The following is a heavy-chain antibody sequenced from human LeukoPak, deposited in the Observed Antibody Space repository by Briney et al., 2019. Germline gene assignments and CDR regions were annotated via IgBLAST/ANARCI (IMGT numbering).Heavy chain of an antibody. CDR1: GASISKYY. D-gene: IGHD1-26*01. CDR2: AYNSGST. J-gene: IGHJ6*02. V-gene: IGHV4-59*04. Sequence: SETLSLTCTVFGASISKYYWSWIRQPPGKGLEWMGYAYNSGSTKYNPSLQSRVTISVDTSKNQFFLKLSSVTAADTAVYYCATSGGSYYYYGMDVWGQGTTVTVSS. CDR3: ATSGGSYYYYGMDV.